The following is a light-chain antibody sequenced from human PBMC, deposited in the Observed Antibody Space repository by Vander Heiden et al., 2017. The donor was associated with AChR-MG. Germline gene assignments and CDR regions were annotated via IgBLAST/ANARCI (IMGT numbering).Light chain of an antibody. CDR2: QDN. J-gene: IGLJ1*01. CDR1: RLSNKY. Sequence: SYDLTQSPSVSVSPGQTATITCSGERLSNKYTSWYHLRPGQSPVLFMFQDNLRPSGIPERFSGSNSATTATLTISGIQAVDDCYYYCQEWDSDTVVFGTGTKVTVL. CDR3: QEWDSDTVV. V-gene: IGLV3-1*01.